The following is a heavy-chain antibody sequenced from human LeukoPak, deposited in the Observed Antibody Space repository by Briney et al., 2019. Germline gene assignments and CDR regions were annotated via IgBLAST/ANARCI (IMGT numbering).Heavy chain of an antibody. V-gene: IGHV3-23*01. D-gene: IGHD2-21*02. J-gene: IGHJ4*02. CDR2: ISGSGGST. CDR1: GFTFSSYA. Sequence: GGSLRLSCAASGFTFSSYAMSWVRQAPGEGLEWVSAISGSGGSTYYADSVKGRFTISRDNSKNTLYLQMNSLRAEDTAVYYCAKVPYCGGDCYSADYYFDYWGQGTLVTVSS. CDR3: AKVPYCGGDCYSADYYFDY.